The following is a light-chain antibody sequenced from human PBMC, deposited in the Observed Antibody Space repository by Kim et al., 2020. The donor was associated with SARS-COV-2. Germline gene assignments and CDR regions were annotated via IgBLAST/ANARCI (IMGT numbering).Light chain of an antibody. CDR1: HHINTF. CDR2: GAS. J-gene: IGKJ2*01. Sequence: DIQMTQSPSSLSASVGDRVTITCRSSHHINTFLNWYQHRPGKAPKLLSYGASTLESGVPSRCSGGGSGTDFTLTISSLQPEDRATEEGQQTYDSYTFGQGTKLES. CDR3: QQTYDSYT. V-gene: IGKV1-39*01.